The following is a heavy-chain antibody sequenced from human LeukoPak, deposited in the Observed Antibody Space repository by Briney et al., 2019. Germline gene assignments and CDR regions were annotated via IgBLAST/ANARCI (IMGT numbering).Heavy chain of an antibody. D-gene: IGHD2-21*02. CDR2: IWYDGSNK. Sequence: GGSLRLSCAASGFTFSSYGMHWVRQAPGKGLEWVAFIWYDGSNKYYADSVKGRFTISRDNSKNTLYLQMNSLRAEDTAVYYCARDRGDFYYFDYWGQGSPVTVSS. V-gene: IGHV3-33*01. CDR3: ARDRGDFYYFDY. CDR1: GFTFSSYG. J-gene: IGHJ4*02.